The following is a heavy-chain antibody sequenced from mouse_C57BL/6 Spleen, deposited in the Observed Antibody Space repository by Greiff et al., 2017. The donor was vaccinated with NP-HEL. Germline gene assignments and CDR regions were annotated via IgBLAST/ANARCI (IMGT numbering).Heavy chain of an antibody. CDR2: IYPGDGDT. CDR1: GYAFSSYW. J-gene: IGHJ2*01. CDR3: ARWLLHYFDY. D-gene: IGHD2-3*01. Sequence: VQLVESGAELVKPGASVKISCKASGYAFSSYWMNWVKQRPGKGLEWIGQIYPGDGDTNYNGKFKGKATLTADKSSSTAYMQLSSLTSEDSAVYFCARWLLHYFDYWGQGTTLTVSS. V-gene: IGHV1-80*01.